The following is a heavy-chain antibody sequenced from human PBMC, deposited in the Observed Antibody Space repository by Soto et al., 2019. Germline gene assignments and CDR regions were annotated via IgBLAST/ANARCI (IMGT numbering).Heavy chain of an antibody. D-gene: IGHD6-19*01. CDR1: GYTFTRNG. Sequence: QVQLAQSGVEVKKPGASVKVSCKAFGYTFTRNGISWVRQAPGQGLEWMGWISVYNGNTNYAQKFQGRVTMTTDTSTSTAYMELRSLRSDDTAVYYCARDGIAVAADSYYGLDVWGQGTTVTVSS. CDR2: ISVYNGNT. CDR3: ARDGIAVAADSYYGLDV. V-gene: IGHV1-18*01. J-gene: IGHJ6*02.